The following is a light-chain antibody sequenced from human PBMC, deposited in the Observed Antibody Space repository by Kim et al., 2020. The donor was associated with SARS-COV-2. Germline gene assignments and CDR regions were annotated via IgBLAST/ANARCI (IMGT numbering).Light chain of an antibody. J-gene: IGKJ1*01. CDR1: QAIPSSH. CDR2: DAS. CDR3: QQYGSSRT. Sequence: EIVLTQSPGTLSLSPGERATLSCRASQAIPSSHLAWYQQKPGQAPRLLIYDASTRATDIPDRFSGSGSGTDFTLTISRLEPGDFAMYYCQQYGSSRTFGQGTKVDIK. V-gene: IGKV3-20*01.